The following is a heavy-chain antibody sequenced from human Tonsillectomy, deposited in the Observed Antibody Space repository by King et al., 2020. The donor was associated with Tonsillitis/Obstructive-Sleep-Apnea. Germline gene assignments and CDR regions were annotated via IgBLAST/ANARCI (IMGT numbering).Heavy chain of an antibody. CDR3: SRIKIFARSSSYCYFDL. D-gene: IGHD3-3*01. J-gene: IGHJ2*01. Sequence: VQLVESGSELKKPGAAVKVSCKASGYTFTSYAINWVRQAPGQGLEWMGWINTNTRNPTYAQGFTGRVVFSLDTSVSTAYLQISRLKAEVTAVYSCSRIKIFARSSSYCYFDLWGRGTLVTVSS. CDR2: INTNTRNP. CDR1: GYTFTSYA. V-gene: IGHV7-4-1*02.